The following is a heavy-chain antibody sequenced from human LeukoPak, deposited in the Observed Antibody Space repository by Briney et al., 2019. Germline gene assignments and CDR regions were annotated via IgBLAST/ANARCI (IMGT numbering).Heavy chain of an antibody. D-gene: IGHD3-10*01. V-gene: IGHV4-38-2*01. J-gene: IGHJ5*01. Sequence: PSETLSLTCAVSGYSISSGYYWGWIRQPPGRGLEWIGSIYHSGITYFKPSLRSRVTISIDTSKNQLSLKVNSVAAADTAVYYCARNMATVVRVDSWGQGTLVIVSS. CDR1: GYSISSGYY. CDR2: IYHSGIT. CDR3: ARNMATVVRVDS.